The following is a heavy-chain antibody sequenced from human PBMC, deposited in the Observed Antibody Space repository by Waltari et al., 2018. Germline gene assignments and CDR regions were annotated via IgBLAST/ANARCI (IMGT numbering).Heavy chain of an antibody. V-gene: IGHV1-69*08. Sequence: QVQLVQSGAEVKKPGSSVKVSCKASGGTFSSYTISWVRQAPGQGLEWMGRIIPIRGIANYAQKCQGRVTITADKSTSTAYMELSSLRSEDTAVYYCAREPVAAAYYYYGMDVWGQGTTVTVSS. CDR3: AREPVAAAYYYYGMDV. J-gene: IGHJ6*02. CDR2: IIPIRGIA. D-gene: IGHD6-19*01. CDR1: GGTFSSYT.